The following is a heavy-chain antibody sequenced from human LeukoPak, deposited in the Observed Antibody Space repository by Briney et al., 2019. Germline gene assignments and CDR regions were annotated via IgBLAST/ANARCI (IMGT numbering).Heavy chain of an antibody. Sequence: GGSLRLSCAATGFAFSSYGMHWVRQAPGKGLEWVAVIWYDGSNKYYADSVKGRFTIPRDNSKNTLYLQMNSLRAEDTAVYYCARDPALLWFGELLKYYFDYWGQGTLVTVSS. V-gene: IGHV3-33*01. CDR3: ARDPALLWFGELLKYYFDY. D-gene: IGHD3-10*01. J-gene: IGHJ4*02. CDR1: GFAFSSYG. CDR2: IWYDGSNK.